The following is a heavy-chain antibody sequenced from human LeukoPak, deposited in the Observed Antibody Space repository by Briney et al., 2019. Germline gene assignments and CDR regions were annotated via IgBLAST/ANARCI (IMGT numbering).Heavy chain of an antibody. CDR1: GFTFSSYS. J-gene: IGHJ4*02. CDR3: AREDCGGDCYFDY. Sequence: HSGGSLRLSCAASGFTFSSYSMNWVRQAPGKGLEWVSYISSSSSTIYYADSVKGRFTISRDNAKNSLYLQMNSLRAEDTAVYYCAREDCGGDCYFDYWGQGTLVTVSS. D-gene: IGHD2-21*01. V-gene: IGHV3-48*01. CDR2: ISSSSSTI.